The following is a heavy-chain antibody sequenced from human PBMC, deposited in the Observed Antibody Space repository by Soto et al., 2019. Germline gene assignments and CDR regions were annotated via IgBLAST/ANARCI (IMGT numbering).Heavy chain of an antibody. CDR1: GYTFTSYY. Sequence: QVQLVQSGAEVKKPGASVKVSCKASGYTFTSYYMHWVRQAPGQGLEWMGIINPSGGSTSYAQKFQGRVTMTRDTSTSTIYMELSSLRSEDTAVYYCARAAYDNHWFDPWGQGTLVTVSS. J-gene: IGHJ5*02. D-gene: IGHD5-12*01. CDR3: ARAAYDNHWFDP. V-gene: IGHV1-46*01. CDR2: INPSGGST.